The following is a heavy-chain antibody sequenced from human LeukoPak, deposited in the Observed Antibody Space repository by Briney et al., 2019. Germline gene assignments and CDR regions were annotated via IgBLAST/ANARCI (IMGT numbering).Heavy chain of an antibody. D-gene: IGHD4-17*01. Sequence: GGSLRLSCAASGFTFTNYAMSWVRQAPGKGLEWVSAISGSGGSTYYADSVKGRFTISRDNSKNTLYLQMNSLRAEDTAVYYCAKVYGDYEYGMDVWGQGTTVTVSS. CDR2: ISGSGGST. CDR1: GFTFTNYA. J-gene: IGHJ6*02. CDR3: AKVYGDYEYGMDV. V-gene: IGHV3-23*01.